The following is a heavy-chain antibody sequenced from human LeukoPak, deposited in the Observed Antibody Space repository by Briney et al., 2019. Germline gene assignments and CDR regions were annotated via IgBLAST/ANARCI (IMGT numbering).Heavy chain of an antibody. D-gene: IGHD3-10*01. CDR2: ISDSGVST. Sequence: GGSLRLSCAASGFTFSDYYMSWIRQAPGKGLEWVSVISDSGVSTYYADSVKGRFTISRDNSKSTLYLQVNSLRAEDTAVYYCAREVGQFDSWGQGTLVTVSS. CDR1: GFTFSDYY. V-gene: IGHV3-23*01. J-gene: IGHJ4*02. CDR3: AREVGQFDS.